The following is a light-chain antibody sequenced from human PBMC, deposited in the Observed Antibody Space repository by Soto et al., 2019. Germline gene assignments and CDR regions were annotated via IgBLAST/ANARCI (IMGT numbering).Light chain of an antibody. CDR2: GNS. V-gene: IGLV1-40*01. CDR3: QSYDSSLSGWV. Sequence: QSVLTQPPSVSGAPGQRVTISCTGSSSNIGAGYYVHWYQQLPGTAPKLLIYGNSNRPSGVPDRFSGSKSGTSASLAITGLQAEDEADYYCQSYDSSLSGWVFGGGTKVTDL. CDR1: SSNIGAGYY. J-gene: IGLJ3*02.